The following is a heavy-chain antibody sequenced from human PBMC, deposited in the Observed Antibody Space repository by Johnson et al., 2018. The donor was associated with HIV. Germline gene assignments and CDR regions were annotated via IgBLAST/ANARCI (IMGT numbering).Heavy chain of an antibody. CDR1: GFTFSSYG. D-gene: IGHD1-26*01. CDR3: ARAGYYVGAFDI. V-gene: IGHV3-33*01. J-gene: IGHJ3*02. Sequence: QVQLVESGGGVVQPGRSLRLSCAASGFTFSSYGMHWVRQAPGKGLEWVAVIWYDGSNKYYADSVKGRFTISRDNSKNTLYLQMNSLRAEDTAVYFCARAGYYVGAFDIWGQGTMVTVSS. CDR2: IWYDGSNK.